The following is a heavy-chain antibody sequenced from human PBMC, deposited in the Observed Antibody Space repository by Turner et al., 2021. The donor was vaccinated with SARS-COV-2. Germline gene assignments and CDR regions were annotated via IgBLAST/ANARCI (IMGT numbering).Heavy chain of an antibody. J-gene: IGHJ4*02. CDR2: FDAKEGQT. CDR3: ATYYDDGDLRYDF. D-gene: IGHD3-16*01. V-gene: IGHV1-24*01. CDR1: GYSLSELA. Sequence: QVQLVQSGAELKRPGASVKVSCEISGYSLSELAMYGVRQAPGKGLEWMGGFDAKEGQTIYAQKFRGRVTLTEDTTTDTAYMDLSSLTSEDTATYYCATYYDDGDLRYDFWGQGTLVTVSS.